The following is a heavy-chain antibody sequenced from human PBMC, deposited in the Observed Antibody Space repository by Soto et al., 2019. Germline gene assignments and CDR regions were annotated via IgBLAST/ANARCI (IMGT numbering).Heavy chain of an antibody. CDR2: IKSKTDGGTT. V-gene: IGHV3-15*07. CDR3: AKDRRPRFGELNWFDP. Sequence: GGSLRLSCAASGFTFSNAWINWVRQAPGKGLEWVGRIKSKTDGGTTDFAAPVKGRFAISRDDSKNMVYLQMNSLRAEDTAVYYCAKDRRPRFGELNWFDPWGQGTMVTVS. D-gene: IGHD3-10*01. CDR1: GFTFSNAW. J-gene: IGHJ5*02.